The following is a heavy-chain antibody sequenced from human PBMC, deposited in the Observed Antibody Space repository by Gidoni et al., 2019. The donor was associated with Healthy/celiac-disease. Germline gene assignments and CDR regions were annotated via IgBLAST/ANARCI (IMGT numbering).Heavy chain of an antibody. CDR1: GYSFTSYC. J-gene: IGHJ5*02. V-gene: IGHV5-10-1*03. Sequence: EVQLVQSGAEVKQPGASLRISCPGSGYSFTSYCISWVRQMHGKGLEWMGRIDPSESYTNYSPSCQGHVTIAADKSISTAYLQWSSLKAADTAMYYWARQPGSIAARRGMRRFDPRGQGTLVTVSS. CDR2: IDPSESYT. CDR3: ARQPGSIAARRGMRRFDP. D-gene: IGHD6-6*01.